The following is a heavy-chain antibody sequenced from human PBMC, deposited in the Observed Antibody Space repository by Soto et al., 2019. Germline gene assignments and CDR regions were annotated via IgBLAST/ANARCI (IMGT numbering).Heavy chain of an antibody. J-gene: IGHJ5*02. CDR2: ISGRGGTT. CDR3: AKNVRAADMYNWFDP. V-gene: IGHV3-23*01. D-gene: IGHD6-13*01. CDR1: GFTFSSYA. Sequence: EVQLLESGGGLVQPGGSLRLSCTGSGFTFSSYAMNWVRQAPGKGLECVSTISGRGGTTYYAGSVKGRFTISRDNSKNTLYLQMSSLRAEDTAVYYCAKNVRAADMYNWFDPWGQGTLVTVSS.